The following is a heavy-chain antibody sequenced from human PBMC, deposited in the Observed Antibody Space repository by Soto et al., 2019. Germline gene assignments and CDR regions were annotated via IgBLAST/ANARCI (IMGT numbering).Heavy chain of an antibody. V-gene: IGHV1-8*01. CDR2: MNPNSGNT. Sequence: ASVKVSCKASGYTFTSYDINWVRQATGQGLEWMGWMNPNSGNTGYAQKFQGRVTMTRNTSISTAYMKLSSLRSEDTAVYYCARGPYYYGSGSYSPTYYYYYYMDVWGKGTTVTVSS. D-gene: IGHD3-10*01. CDR3: ARGPYYYGSGSYSPTYYYYYYMDV. CDR1: GYTFTSYD. J-gene: IGHJ6*03.